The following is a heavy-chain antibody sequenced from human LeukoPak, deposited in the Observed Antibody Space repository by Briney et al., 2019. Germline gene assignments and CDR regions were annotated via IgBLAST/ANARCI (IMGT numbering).Heavy chain of an antibody. CDR1: GFTVTSSY. J-gene: IGHJ4*02. D-gene: IGHD2-8*02. CDR3: ARDMGVYALDY. V-gene: IGHV3-53*01. Sequence: PGGSLRLSCATSGFTVTSSYMSWVRQAPGKGLEWVSVFSSGGNTYYADSVKGRFTISRDNSKNTLYLQTNSLRAEDTAVYYCARDMGVYALDYWGQGTLVTVSS. CDR2: FSSGGNT.